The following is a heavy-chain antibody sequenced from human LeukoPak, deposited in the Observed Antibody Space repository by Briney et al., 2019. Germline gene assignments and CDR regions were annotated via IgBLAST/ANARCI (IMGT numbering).Heavy chain of an antibody. CDR1: ECTFSNYA. V-gene: IGHV3-30-3*01. D-gene: IGHD2-2*01. CDR3: ARAMVVVVPAAM. J-gene: IGHJ4*02. Sequence: GGSLRLSCAASECTFSNYAMHWVRQAPGKGLAWVAVISYDGNSKSYANSVKGRFTISRDNSKNTLYLQMNSLRPDDTAVYYCARAMVVVVPAAMWGQGTLVTVSS. CDR2: ISYDGNSK.